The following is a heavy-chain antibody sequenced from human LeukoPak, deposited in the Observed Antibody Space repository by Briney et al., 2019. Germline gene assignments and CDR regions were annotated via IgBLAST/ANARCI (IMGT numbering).Heavy chain of an antibody. CDR3: ARDKRDFYDSSRYYQNDAFDI. J-gene: IGHJ3*02. CDR1: GGSISSGGYY. D-gene: IGHD3-22*01. CDR2: IYHSGST. Sequence: SETLSLTCTVSGGSISSGGYYWSWIRQPPGKGLEWIGYIYHSGSTYYNPSLKSRVTISVDRSKNQLSLKLSSVTAADTAVYYCARDKRDFYDSSRYYQNDAFDIWGQGTMVTVSS. V-gene: IGHV4-30-2*01.